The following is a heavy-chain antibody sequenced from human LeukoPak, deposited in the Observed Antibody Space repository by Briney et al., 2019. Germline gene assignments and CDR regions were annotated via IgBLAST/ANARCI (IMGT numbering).Heavy chain of an antibody. CDR2: INPNSGGT. V-gene: IGHV1-2*02. Sequence: ASVKVSCKASGYTFTSYYMHWVRQAPGQGLEWMGWINPNSGGTNYAQKFQGRVTMTRDTSISTAYMELSRLRSDDTAVYYCAREYFYNYYMDVWGKGTTVTVSS. CDR1: GYTFTSYY. J-gene: IGHJ6*03. CDR3: AREYFYNYYMDV.